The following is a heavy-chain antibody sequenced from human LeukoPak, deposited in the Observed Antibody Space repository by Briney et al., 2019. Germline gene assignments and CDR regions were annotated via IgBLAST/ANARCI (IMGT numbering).Heavy chain of an antibody. CDR3: ARDKGYDFWSGPRESYYYYYMDV. J-gene: IGHJ6*03. D-gene: IGHD3-3*01. V-gene: IGHV3-21*01. CDR2: ITSSSSYI. Sequence: GGSLRLSCAASGFTFSTYSMNWVRQAPGEGLEWVSSITSSSSYIYYADSVKGRFTISRDNAKNSLYLQMNSLRAEDTAVYYCARDKGYDFWSGPRESYYYYYMDVWGKGTTVTVSS. CDR1: GFTFSTYS.